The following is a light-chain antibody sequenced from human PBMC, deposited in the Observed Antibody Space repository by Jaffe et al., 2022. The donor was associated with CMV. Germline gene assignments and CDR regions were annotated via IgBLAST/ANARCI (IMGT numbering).Light chain of an antibody. CDR3: QQYGNSPLT. CDR1: QTVPNTY. CDR2: NVF. Sequence: EIVLTQSPGTLSLSPGEGATLSCRASQTVPNTYLAWYQHKPGQAPRLLIYNVFRRATGIPDRFSGSGSGTDFTLTIGRLEPEDFAVYYCQQYGNSPLTFGGGTKVEIK. V-gene: IGKV3-20*01. J-gene: IGKJ4*01.